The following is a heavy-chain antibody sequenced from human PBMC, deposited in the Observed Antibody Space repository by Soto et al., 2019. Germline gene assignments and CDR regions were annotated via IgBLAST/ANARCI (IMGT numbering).Heavy chain of an antibody. D-gene: IGHD6-19*01. CDR1: GYTFTSYD. J-gene: IGHJ3*02. CDR3: AVGEQWLVRDAFDI. V-gene: IGHV1-8*01. Sequence: QVQLVQSGAEVKKPGASVKVSCKASGYTFTSYDINWVRQATGQGLEWMGWMNPNSGNTGYAQKFQGRVTMTRNTSISTGEMELRSLRCGDTAVYYCAVGEQWLVRDAFDIWGQGTMVTVSS. CDR2: MNPNSGNT.